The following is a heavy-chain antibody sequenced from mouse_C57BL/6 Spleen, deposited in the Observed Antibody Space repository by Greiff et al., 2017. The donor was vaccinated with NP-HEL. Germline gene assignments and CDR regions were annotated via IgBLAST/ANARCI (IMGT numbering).Heavy chain of an antibody. CDR1: GYTFTSYW. CDR2: IDPSDSYT. D-gene: IGHD1-1*01. Sequence: QVQLQQPGAELVKPGASVKLSCKASGYTFTSYWMQWVKQRPGQGLEWIGEIDPSDSYTNYNQKFKGKATLTVDTSSSTAYMQLSSLTSEDSAVYYCAQKGDYSFAYWGKGTLVTVSA. J-gene: IGHJ3*01. CDR3: AQKGDYSFAY. V-gene: IGHV1-50*01.